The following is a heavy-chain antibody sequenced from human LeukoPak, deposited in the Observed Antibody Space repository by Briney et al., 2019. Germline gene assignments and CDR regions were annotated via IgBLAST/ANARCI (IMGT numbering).Heavy chain of an antibody. Sequence: GGSLRLSCAVSGFTLSNYGMSWVRQAPGKGPEWVAGISDSGGSTKYADSVKGRFTISRDNRKNTLYLQMNSLRAEDTAVYFCAKRGVVIRVILVGFHKEAYYFDSWGQGALVTVSS. V-gene: IGHV3-23*01. D-gene: IGHD3-10*01. CDR3: AKRGVVIRVILVGFHKEAYYFDS. CDR1: GFTLSNYG. CDR2: ISDSGGST. J-gene: IGHJ4*02.